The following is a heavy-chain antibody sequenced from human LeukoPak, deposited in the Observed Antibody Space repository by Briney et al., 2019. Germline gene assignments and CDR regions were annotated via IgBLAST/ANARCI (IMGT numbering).Heavy chain of an antibody. CDR3: ARHLPRLWFGELKGYYYYYMDV. Sequence: SETLSLTCTVSGGSLSSDYWSWIRQPPRKGLEWIGYIYYSGSTNYNPSLKSRVTISVDTSKNQFSLKLSSVTAADTAVYYGARHLPRLWFGELKGYYYYYMDVWGKGTTVTVSS. CDR1: GGSLSSDY. D-gene: IGHD3-10*01. CDR2: IYYSGST. J-gene: IGHJ6*03. V-gene: IGHV4-59*01.